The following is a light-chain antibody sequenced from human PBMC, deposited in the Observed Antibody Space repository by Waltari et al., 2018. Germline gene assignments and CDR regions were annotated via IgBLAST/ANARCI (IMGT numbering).Light chain of an antibody. CDR1: SSDIYGYNS. J-gene: IGLJ1*01. Sequence: QSALTQPASVSGSPGQSITISCTGTSSDIYGYNSPSWYQQHPGKAPKRLIYDVSHRPSGVSNRFSGSKSDNTASLTISGLQAEDEADYYCSSYTRRTTYVFGTGTKVTVL. V-gene: IGLV2-14*03. CDR2: DVS. CDR3: SSYTRRTTYV.